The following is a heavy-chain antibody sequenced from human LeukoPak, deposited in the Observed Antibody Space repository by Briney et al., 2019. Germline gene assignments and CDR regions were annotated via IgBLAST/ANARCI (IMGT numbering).Heavy chain of an antibody. Sequence: GGSLRLSCAASGFTFSDYYMSWIRQAPGKGLEWVSYISSSGSTIYYADSVKGRFTISRDNAKNSLYLQMNSLRAEDTAVYYCASSRGHYYYDSSGYPPWGQGTLVTVSS. V-gene: IGHV3-11*04. CDR3: ASSRGHYYYDSSGYPP. CDR1: GFTFSDYY. CDR2: ISSSGSTI. J-gene: IGHJ5*02. D-gene: IGHD3-22*01.